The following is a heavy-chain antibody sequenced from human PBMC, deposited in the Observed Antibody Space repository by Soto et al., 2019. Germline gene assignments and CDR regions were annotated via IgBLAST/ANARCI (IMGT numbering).Heavy chain of an antibody. V-gene: IGHV3-21*01. CDR2: ISSSSSYI. D-gene: IGHD6-13*01. CDR1: GFTFSSYS. CDR3: ANLMVVSSSWSKDTNRYFDY. J-gene: IGHJ4*02. Sequence: GGSLRLSCAASGFTFSSYSMNWVRQAPGKGLEWVSSISSSSSYIYYADSVKGRFTISRDNAKNSLYLQMNSLRAEDTAVYYCANLMVVSSSWSKDTNRYFDYWGQGTLVTVSS.